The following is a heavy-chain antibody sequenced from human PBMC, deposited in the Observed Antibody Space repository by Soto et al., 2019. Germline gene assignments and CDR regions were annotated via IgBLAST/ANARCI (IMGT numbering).Heavy chain of an antibody. D-gene: IGHD6-19*01. V-gene: IGHV1-18*04. CDR1: GYTFTSYG. CDR2: ISAYNGNT. Sequence: QVQLVQSGAEVKKPGASVKVSCKASGYTFTSYGISWVRQAPGQGLEWMGWISAYNGNTNYAQKLQGRFTMTTDTSTSTADMELRRLRSDDSAVYYCERDGGAYSSGWYGGDYWGQGPLVTVSS. J-gene: IGHJ4*02. CDR3: ERDGGAYSSGWYGGDY.